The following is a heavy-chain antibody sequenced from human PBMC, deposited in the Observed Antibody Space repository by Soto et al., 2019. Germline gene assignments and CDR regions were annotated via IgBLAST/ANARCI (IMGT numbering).Heavy chain of an antibody. CDR1: GFIVSSYE. CDR2: ISSSGETM. Sequence: EVQLVESGGGLVQPGGSLRLSCAASGFIVSSYEMNWVRQAPGKGLEWVSYISSSGETMYYADSVRGRFTMSRDNAKNSLYLQMNSLRVEDTAVYYCARDGFDIWGQGTMVTVSS. J-gene: IGHJ3*02. CDR3: ARDGFDI. V-gene: IGHV3-48*03.